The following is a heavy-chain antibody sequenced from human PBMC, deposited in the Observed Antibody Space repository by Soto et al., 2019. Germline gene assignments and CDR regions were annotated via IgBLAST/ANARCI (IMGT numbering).Heavy chain of an antibody. CDR1: GGSISSSSYY. V-gene: IGHV4-39*01. CDR3: ASRGDSSSWRSYYYYYYGMDV. Sequence: SETLSLTCTVSGGSISSSSYYWGWIRQPPGKGLEWIGSIYYSGSTYYNPSLKSRVTISVDTSKNQFSLKLSSVTAADTAVYYCASRGDSSSWRSYYYYYYGMDVWGQGTTVTVSS. J-gene: IGHJ6*02. CDR2: IYYSGST. D-gene: IGHD6-13*01.